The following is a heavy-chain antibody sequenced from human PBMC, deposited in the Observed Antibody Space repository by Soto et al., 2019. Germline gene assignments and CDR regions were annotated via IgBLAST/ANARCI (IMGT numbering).Heavy chain of an antibody. J-gene: IGHJ4*02. V-gene: IGHV4-59*01. CDR2: IYYSGST. D-gene: IGHD5-12*01. Sequence: QVQLQESGPGLVKPSETLSLMCTVSGGSISSSYWSWIRQPPGKGLEWIGYIYYSGSTNNNPNRQRRATLSVDTSTNQCSLKLSSVTAADTAVYYCARERRDGYKHYFDYWGQGTLVTVSS. CDR3: ARERRDGYKHYFDY. CDR1: GGSISSSY.